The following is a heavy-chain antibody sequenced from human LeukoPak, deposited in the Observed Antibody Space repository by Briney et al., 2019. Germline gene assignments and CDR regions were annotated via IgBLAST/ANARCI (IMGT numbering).Heavy chain of an antibody. D-gene: IGHD6-19*01. V-gene: IGHV1-46*01. CDR2: INPNGGST. J-gene: IGHJ5*02. CDR1: GYSFTSYY. Sequence: ASVKVSCKASGYSFTSYYMHWVRQAPGQGLEWMGIINPNGGSTSYAQKFRGRVTMTRDTSTSTVYMGLSSLKSEDTAVYYCAREKDNSGWKNWIDPWGEGTLVTVSS. CDR3: AREKDNSGWKNWIDP.